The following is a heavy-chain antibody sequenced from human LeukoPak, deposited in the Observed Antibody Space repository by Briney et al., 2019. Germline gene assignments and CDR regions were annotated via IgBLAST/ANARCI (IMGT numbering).Heavy chain of an antibody. CDR3: ARGVAASGLGY. J-gene: IGHJ4*02. CDR1: GDSVSSTSAA. V-gene: IGHV6-1*01. Sequence: SQTLSLTCAISGDSVSSTSAAWNWIRLSPSRGLEWLGCTYYRSKRYFEYALSVNCRLTMTPDTSNNNFSLQLNYASPDHTTAYYCARGVAASGLGYWGQGTLVTVSS. CDR2: TYYRSKRYF. D-gene: IGHD2-15*01.